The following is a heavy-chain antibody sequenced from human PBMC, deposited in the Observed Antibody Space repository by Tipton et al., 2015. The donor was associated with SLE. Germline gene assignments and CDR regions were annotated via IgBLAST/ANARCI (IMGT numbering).Heavy chain of an antibody. J-gene: IGHJ4*02. CDR3: ARVPNWGRFDY. Sequence: LRLSCAASGFTVSSNYMSWVRQPPGKGLEWIGEINHSGSTNYNPSLKSRVTISVDTSKNQFSLKLSSVTAADTAVYYCARVPNWGRFDYWGQGTLVTVSS. CDR2: INHSGST. V-gene: IGHV4-34*01. D-gene: IGHD7-27*01. CDR1: GFTVSSNY.